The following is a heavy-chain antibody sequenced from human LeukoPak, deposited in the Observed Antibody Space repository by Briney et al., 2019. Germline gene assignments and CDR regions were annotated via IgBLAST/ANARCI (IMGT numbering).Heavy chain of an antibody. CDR2: ISGSSATI. J-gene: IGHJ4*02. V-gene: IGHV3-48*01. D-gene: IGHD1-26*01. Sequence: GGSLRLSCAASGFTFSNYNMNWVRQAPGKGLELEWVSYISGSSATIYYADSVKGRFTISRDNAKSSLYLQMNSLRAEDTAVYYCARDLVVGATRTGIFEYWGQGTLVTVSS. CDR1: GFTFSNYN. CDR3: ARDLVVGATRTGIFEY.